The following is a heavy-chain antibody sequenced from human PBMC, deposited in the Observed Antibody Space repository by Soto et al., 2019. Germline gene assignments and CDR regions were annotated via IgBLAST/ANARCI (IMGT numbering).Heavy chain of an antibody. CDR3: ARALSSGLYAIQ. CDR1: GGSISSYY. V-gene: IGHV4-59*01. D-gene: IGHD2-8*01. Sequence: PSETLSLTCTVSGGSISSYYWSWIRQPPGKGLEWIGYIYYSGSINYNPSLKSRVTISVDTSKNQFSLKLSSVTAADTAVYYCARALSSGLYAIQWGQGTLVTVSS. J-gene: IGHJ4*02. CDR2: IYYSGSI.